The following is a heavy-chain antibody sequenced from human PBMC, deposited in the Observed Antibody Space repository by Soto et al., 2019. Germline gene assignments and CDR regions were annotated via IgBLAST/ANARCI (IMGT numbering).Heavy chain of an antibody. Sequence: QVQLQQWGAGLLKPSETLSLTCAVYGGSFSGYYWSWIRQPPGKGLEWIGEINHSGSTNYNPSLKSRVTISVDTSKNQFSLKLSSVTAADTAVYYCARKGSGSLDPLAATVYYYYMDVWGKGTTVTVSS. CDR2: INHSGST. CDR1: GGSFSGYY. D-gene: IGHD1-26*01. V-gene: IGHV4-34*01. CDR3: ARKGSGSLDPLAATVYYYYMDV. J-gene: IGHJ6*03.